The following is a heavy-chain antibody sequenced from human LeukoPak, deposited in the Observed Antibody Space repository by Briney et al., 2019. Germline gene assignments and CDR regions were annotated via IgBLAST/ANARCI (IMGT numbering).Heavy chain of an antibody. V-gene: IGHV5-51*01. CDR1: GYSFTSYW. Sequence: SGESLKISCKGSGYSFTSYWIGWVRQMPGKGLEWIGIIYPGDSDTRYSPSFQGQVTISADKSISTAYLQWGSLKASDTAMYYCARVVVEETTVTTSDAFDIWGQGTMVTVSS. J-gene: IGHJ3*02. CDR2: IYPGDSDT. CDR3: ARVVVEETTVTTSDAFDI. D-gene: IGHD4-17*01.